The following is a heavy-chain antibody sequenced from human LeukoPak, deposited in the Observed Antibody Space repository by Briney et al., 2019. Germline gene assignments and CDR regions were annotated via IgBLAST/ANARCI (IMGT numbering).Heavy chain of an antibody. J-gene: IGHJ4*02. CDR2: IRGGGEVS. V-gene: IGHV3-23*01. CDR1: GFTFSAYA. D-gene: IGHD3/OR15-3a*01. CDR3: AKDLSSGTGRGFDH. Sequence: GRSLRLSCAASGFTFSAYAMSWVRQAPGKGLEWVSGIRGGGEVSYYPESVKDRFTIQRDNSKSTLYLQMNSLRAEDTALYYCAKDLSSGTGRGFDHWGQGTLVTVSS.